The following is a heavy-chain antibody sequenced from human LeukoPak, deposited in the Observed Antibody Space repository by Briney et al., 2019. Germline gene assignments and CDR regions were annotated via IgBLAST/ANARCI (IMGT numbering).Heavy chain of an antibody. Sequence: GGSLRLSCAASGFTFSSSSISCVRQAPGKRLEWVSAITDAVGSTHYADSVKGRFTISSDNSKNTVYLQMNSLRPEDMAVYYCAKEIFSGLLYIDYWGQGTLVTVSS. CDR1: GFTFSSSS. V-gene: IGHV3-23*01. CDR3: AKEIFSGLLYIDY. J-gene: IGHJ4*02. CDR2: ITDAVGST. D-gene: IGHD5-12*01.